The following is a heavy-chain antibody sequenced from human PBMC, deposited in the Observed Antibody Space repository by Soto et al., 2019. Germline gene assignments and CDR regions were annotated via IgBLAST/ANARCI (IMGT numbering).Heavy chain of an antibody. J-gene: IGHJ4*02. CDR2: IIPLFGTT. V-gene: IGHV1-69*13. D-gene: IGHD2-15*01. CDR3: ARGSVVVVAAANLDY. CDR1: GGNFTNYG. Sequence: GASVKVSCKASGGNFTNYGISWVRQAPGQGLERMGGIIPLFGTTNYAQKFRGRVTVTADESTSTAYMELNSLRSEDTAVYYCARGSVVVVAAANLDYWGQGTLVTVSS.